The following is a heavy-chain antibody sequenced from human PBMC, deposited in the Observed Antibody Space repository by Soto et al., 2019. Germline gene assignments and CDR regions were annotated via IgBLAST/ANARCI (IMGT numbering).Heavy chain of an antibody. J-gene: IGHJ6*02. V-gene: IGHV5-51*01. D-gene: IGHD6-19*01. CDR2: IYAGDSDT. CDR3: ARSRRGAYSSGWYSPSGYYNYGIDV. Sequence: GESLKISCKGSGYRFSSYWIGWVRQMPGKGLEWMGIIYAGDSDTRYSPSFQGQVTISADKSFSTAYLQWSSLKASDTAMYYCARSRRGAYSSGWYSPSGYYNYGIDVWGQGTKVTVSS. CDR1: GYRFSSYW.